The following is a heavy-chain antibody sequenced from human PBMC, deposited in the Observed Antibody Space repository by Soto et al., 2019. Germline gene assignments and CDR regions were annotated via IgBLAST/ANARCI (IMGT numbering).Heavy chain of an antibody. CDR3: ARDKVGATGDY. D-gene: IGHD1-26*01. CDR1: GYTFSSYG. Sequence: VNVACKASGYTFSSYGTSWVRQAPGQGLEWMGWTSASHGNRNYPNQVQRRATITPETSTNTAPMELTSLRSEDTDVSHCARDKVGATGDYWGPGTLVTVSS. J-gene: IGHJ4*02. V-gene: IGHV1-18*01. CDR2: TSASHGNR.